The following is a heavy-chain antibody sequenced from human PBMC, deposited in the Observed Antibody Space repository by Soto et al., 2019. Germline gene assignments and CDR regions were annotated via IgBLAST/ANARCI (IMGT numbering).Heavy chain of an antibody. CDR2: IIPFFGTA. Sequence: ASVYVSCKTSGGTFSTFGSSWVRPAPGQCLELMGGIIPFFGTARYSHKFEDRITITANESTNTVYIDLRSLTSEDTAIYYCAKAAPLDAVHKYCYAFWAHRALETVSS. D-gene: IGHD2-2*01. CDR3: AKAAPLDAVHKYCYAF. J-gene: IGHJ4*01. CDR1: GGTFSTFG. V-gene: IGHV1-69*01.